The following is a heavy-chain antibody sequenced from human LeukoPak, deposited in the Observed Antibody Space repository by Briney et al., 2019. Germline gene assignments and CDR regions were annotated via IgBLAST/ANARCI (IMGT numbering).Heavy chain of an antibody. Sequence: SETLSLTCTVSGYSISSGYYWGWIRQPPGKGLEWIGSIYHSGSTYYNPSLKSRVTISVDTSKNQFSLKLSSVTAADTAVYYCASGKTGTNDYWGQGTLVTVSS. CDR2: IYHSGST. J-gene: IGHJ4*02. CDR3: ASGKTGTNDY. CDR1: GYSISSGYY. D-gene: IGHD1-1*01. V-gene: IGHV4-38-2*02.